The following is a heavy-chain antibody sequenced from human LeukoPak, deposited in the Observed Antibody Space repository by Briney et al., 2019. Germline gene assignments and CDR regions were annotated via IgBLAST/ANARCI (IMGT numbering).Heavy chain of an antibody. CDR3: ARDLRPANL. J-gene: IGHJ4*02. Sequence: ASVKVSCKASGYTFTEHFIHWVRQAPGQGLQYMGWIHPASANTVYAQMFHGRVTLTRDTPATTTYMELSGLRSGDTAVYYCARDLRPANLWGQGTLVTVSS. V-gene: IGHV1-2*02. D-gene: IGHD1-7*01. CDR2: IHPASANT. CDR1: GYTFTEHF.